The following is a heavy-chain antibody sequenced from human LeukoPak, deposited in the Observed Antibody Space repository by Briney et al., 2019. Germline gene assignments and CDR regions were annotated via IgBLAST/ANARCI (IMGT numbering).Heavy chain of an antibody. CDR2: INHSGST. V-gene: IGHV4-34*01. J-gene: IGHJ5*02. Sequence: PSETLSLTCAVYGGSFSGYYWSWIRQPPGKGLEWIGEINHSGSTNYNPSLKSRVTISVDTSKNQFSLKLSSVTAADTAVYYCARSAEKRSSPYSSSYKPGFDPWGQGTLVTVSS. CDR1: GGSFSGYY. CDR3: ARSAEKRSSPYSSSYKPGFDP. D-gene: IGHD6-13*01.